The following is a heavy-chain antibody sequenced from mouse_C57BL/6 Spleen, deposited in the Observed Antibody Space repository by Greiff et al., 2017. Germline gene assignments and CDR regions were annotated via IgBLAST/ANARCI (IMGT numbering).Heavy chain of an antibody. CDR2: ISSGSSTI. V-gene: IGHV5-17*01. Sequence: EVQGVESGGGLVKPGGSLKLSCAASGFTFSDYGMHWVRQAPEKGLEWVAYISSGSSTIYYADTVKGRFTISRDNAKNTLFLQMTSLRSEDTAMYYCARYDYDENYYAMDYWGQGTSVTVSS. D-gene: IGHD2-4*01. CDR1: GFTFSDYG. J-gene: IGHJ4*01. CDR3: ARYDYDENYYAMDY.